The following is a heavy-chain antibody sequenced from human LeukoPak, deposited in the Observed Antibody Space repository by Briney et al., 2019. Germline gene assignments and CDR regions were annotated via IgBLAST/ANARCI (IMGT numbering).Heavy chain of an antibody. CDR2: ISSSSSYI. J-gene: IGHJ4*02. D-gene: IGHD7-27*01. CDR3: ASDPGVHHDY. Sequence: GAPRLSCAASWVTLSKYNMELVRPAPRKGLEWVSSISSSSSYIYYADSVKGRFTISRDNAKNSLYLQMNSLRAEDTAVYYCASDPGVHHDYWGQGTLVAVSS. V-gene: IGHV3-21*01. CDR1: WVTLSKYN.